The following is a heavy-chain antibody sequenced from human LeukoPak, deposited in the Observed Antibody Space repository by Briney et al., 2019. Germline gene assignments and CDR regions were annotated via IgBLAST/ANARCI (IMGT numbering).Heavy chain of an antibody. CDR1: RGTFSSYA. CDR2: IIPIFGTA. D-gene: IGHD1-1*01. CDR3: ATPIQLERPGAFDI. Sequence: GASVKVSCKASRGTFSSYAISWVRQAPGQGLEWMGGIIPIFGTANYAQKFQGRVTITADESTSTAYMELSSLRSEDTAVYYCATPIQLERPGAFDIWGQGTMVTVSS. J-gene: IGHJ3*02. V-gene: IGHV1-69*13.